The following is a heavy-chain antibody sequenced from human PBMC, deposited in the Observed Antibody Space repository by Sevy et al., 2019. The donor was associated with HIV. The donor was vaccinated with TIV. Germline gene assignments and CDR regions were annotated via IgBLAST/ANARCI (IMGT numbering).Heavy chain of an antibody. CDR3: SRGWYYYDMRGHQQPGDY. CDR2: INSDGSST. Sequence: GGSLRLSCAASGITLTPYWMHWVRQVPGKGLVWVSRINSDGSSTSYAESVKGRFTISRDNGKNTLYLQMKSLRVEDTAVYFCSRGWYYYDMRGHQQPGDYWGQGVLVTVSS. CDR1: GITLTPYW. J-gene: IGHJ4*02. D-gene: IGHD3-22*01. V-gene: IGHV3-74*01.